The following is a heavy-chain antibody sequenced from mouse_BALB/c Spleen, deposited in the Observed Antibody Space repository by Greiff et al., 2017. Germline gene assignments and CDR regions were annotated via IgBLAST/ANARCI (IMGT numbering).Heavy chain of an antibody. Sequence: EVKLMESGGGLVQPGGSRKLSCAASGFTFSDYVMAWVRQAPGKGPEWVAFISNLAYSIYYADTVTGRFTISRENAKNTLYLEMSSLRSEDTAMYYCARERGNYGAMDYWGQGTSVTVSS. D-gene: IGHD2-1*01. V-gene: IGHV5-15*02. CDR1: GFTFSDYV. CDR2: ISNLAYSI. CDR3: ARERGNYGAMDY. J-gene: IGHJ4*01.